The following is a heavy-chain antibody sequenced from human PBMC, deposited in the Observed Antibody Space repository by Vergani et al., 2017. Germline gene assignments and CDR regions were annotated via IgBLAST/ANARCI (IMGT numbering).Heavy chain of an antibody. Sequence: EVQLVQSGAEVKKPGESLKISCKGSGYSFTNYWIGWVRQMPGKGLEWMGIIYPGDSDTRYSPSFQGQVTISADKSISTAYLQWSSLKASDTAMYYCARRTTMIARGGRNAFDIWGQGTMVTVSS. D-gene: IGHD3-22*01. CDR1: GYSFTNYW. CDR2: IYPGDSDT. J-gene: IGHJ3*02. V-gene: IGHV5-51*01. CDR3: ARRTTMIARGGRNAFDI.